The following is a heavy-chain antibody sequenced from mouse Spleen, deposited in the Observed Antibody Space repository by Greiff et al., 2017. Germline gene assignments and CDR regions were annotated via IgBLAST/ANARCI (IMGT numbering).Heavy chain of an antibody. CDR2: IDPSDSET. CDR1: GYTFTSYW. Sequence: QVQLKESGAELVRPGSSVKLSCKASGYTFTSYWMHWVKQRPIQGLEWIGNIDPSDSETHYNQKFKDKATLTVDKSSSTAYMQLSSLTSEDSAVYYCARRSLYYDYSYWYFDVWGAGTTVTVSS. CDR3: ARRSLYYDYSYWYFDV. D-gene: IGHD2-4*01. J-gene: IGHJ1*01. V-gene: IGHV1-52*01.